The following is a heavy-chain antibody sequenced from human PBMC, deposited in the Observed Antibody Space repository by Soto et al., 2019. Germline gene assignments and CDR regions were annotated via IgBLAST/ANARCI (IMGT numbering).Heavy chain of an antibody. CDR3: ARQAHGDFIYYYYYMDV. V-gene: IGHV4-59*08. D-gene: IGHD4-17*01. CDR1: GGSISSYY. J-gene: IGHJ6*03. CDR2: IYYSGST. Sequence: SETLSLTCTVSGGSISSYYWSRIRQPPGKGLEWIGYIYYSGSTNYNPSLKSRVTISVDTSKNQFSLKLSSVTAADTAVYYCARQAHGDFIYYYYYMDVWGKGTTVTVSS.